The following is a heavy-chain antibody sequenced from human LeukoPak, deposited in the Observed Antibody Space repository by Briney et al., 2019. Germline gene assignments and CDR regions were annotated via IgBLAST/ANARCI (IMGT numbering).Heavy chain of an antibody. Sequence: GGSLRLSCAASGFTFRSYGMHWVRQAPGKGLEWVAVISYDGSNKYYADSVKGRFTISRDNSKNTLYLQMNSLRAEDTAVYYCAKDWRITIRGPFDYWGQGTLVTVSS. CDR2: ISYDGSNK. CDR1: GFTFRSYG. V-gene: IGHV3-30*18. J-gene: IGHJ4*02. CDR3: AKDWRITIRGPFDY. D-gene: IGHD3-3*01.